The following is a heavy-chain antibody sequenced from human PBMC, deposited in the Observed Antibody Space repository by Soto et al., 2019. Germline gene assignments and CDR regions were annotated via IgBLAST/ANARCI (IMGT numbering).Heavy chain of an antibody. CDR1: GYTFTNYG. Sequence: QVQLVQSGTEVKKPGASVKVSCKASGYTFTNYGFSWLRQATGQGLEWMGWIYIDDTKFAQNLQGRVTMTTDTSTSKIYIELRSLTSDDPAVYYCARDRDWNLDYWGQGTLITVSS. D-gene: IGHD1-1*01. CDR3: ARDRDWNLDY. V-gene: IGHV1-18*01. J-gene: IGHJ4*02. CDR2: IYIDDT.